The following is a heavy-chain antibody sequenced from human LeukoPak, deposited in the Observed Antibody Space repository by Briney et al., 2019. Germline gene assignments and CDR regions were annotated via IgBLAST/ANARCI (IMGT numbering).Heavy chain of an antibody. CDR1: GYTFTSYG. CDR3: ARTVEWGYYRAYYFDY. Sequence: ASVKVSCKASGYTFTSYGISWVRQAPGQGLEWMGWISAYNGNTNYAQKLQGRVTMTTDTSTSTAYMELRSLRSDDTAVYYCARTVEWGYYRAYYFDYWGQGTLVTVSS. V-gene: IGHV1-18*01. J-gene: IGHJ4*02. CDR2: ISAYNGNT. D-gene: IGHD3-3*01.